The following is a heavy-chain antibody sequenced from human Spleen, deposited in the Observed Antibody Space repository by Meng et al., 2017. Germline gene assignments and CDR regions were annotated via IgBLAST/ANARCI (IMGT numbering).Heavy chain of an antibody. CDR3: ARDLIAAAFFGMDFDY. CDR2: ISGNGNSA. Sequence: GESLKISCAASGFSFSSYAMSWVRQAPGKGLEWVSGISGNGNSAYYADSVNGRFNTSRDNSKNTLYLQMNSLRAEDTAVYYCARDLIAAAFFGMDFDYWGQGTLVTVSS. D-gene: IGHD6-13*01. V-gene: IGHV3-23*01. CDR1: GFSFSSYA. J-gene: IGHJ4*02.